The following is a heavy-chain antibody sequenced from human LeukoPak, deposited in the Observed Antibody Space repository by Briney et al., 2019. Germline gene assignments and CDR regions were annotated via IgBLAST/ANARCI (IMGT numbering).Heavy chain of an antibody. CDR1: GYTFTGYY. Sequence: ASVKVSCKASGYTFTGYYMHWVRQAPGQGLEWMGWINPNSGGTNYAQKFQGRVTITRDTSINTAYMELSRLRSDDTAVYYCARDQQWLANFDYWGQGTLVTVSS. CDR2: INPNSGGT. J-gene: IGHJ4*02. CDR3: ARDQQWLANFDY. D-gene: IGHD6-19*01. V-gene: IGHV1-2*02.